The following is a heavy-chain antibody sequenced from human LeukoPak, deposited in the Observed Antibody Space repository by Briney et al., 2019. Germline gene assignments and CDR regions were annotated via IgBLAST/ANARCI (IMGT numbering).Heavy chain of an antibody. CDR2: SNPRGGGA. D-gene: IGHD6-13*01. J-gene: IGHJ4*02. V-gene: IGHV1-46*01. Sequence: GASVKVSCKASGYSFTSYYVHWVRQAAGQGLEWMGISNPRGGGANYAQTFQGRVTMTRDTSSSTIYMELSSLRSDDTAVYYCAREATSRLVPASAGKDLDYWGQGTLVTVS. CDR3: AREATSRLVPASAGKDLDY. CDR1: GYSFTSYY.